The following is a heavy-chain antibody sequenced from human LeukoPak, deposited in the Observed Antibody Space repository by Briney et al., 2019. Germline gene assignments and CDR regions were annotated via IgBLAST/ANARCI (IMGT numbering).Heavy chain of an antibody. D-gene: IGHD3-22*01. J-gene: IGHJ5*02. V-gene: IGHV3-30*02. CDR3: ARSPITMIVVTPGSGFDP. Sequence: GGSLRLSCAASGFTFSSYGMHWVRQAPGKGLEWVAFIRYDGSNKYYADSVKGRFTISRDNAKNSLYLQMNSLRAEDTAVYYCARSPITMIVVTPGSGFDPWGQGTLVTVSS. CDR1: GFTFSSYG. CDR2: IRYDGSNK.